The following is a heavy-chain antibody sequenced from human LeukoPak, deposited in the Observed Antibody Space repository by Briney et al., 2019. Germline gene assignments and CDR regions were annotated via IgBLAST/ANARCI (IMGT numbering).Heavy chain of an antibody. D-gene: IGHD3-10*01. CDR2: IYPGDSDT. CDR1: GYSFTSYW. J-gene: IGHJ4*02. CDR3: ARRRYYGSGSLYYFDY. V-gene: IGHV5-51*01. Sequence: GESLKISCKGSGYSFTSYWIGWVRQMPGKGLEWMGIIYPGDSDTRCSPSFQGQVTISADKSISTAYLQWSSLKASDTAMYYCARRRYYGSGSLYYFDYWGQGTLVTVSS.